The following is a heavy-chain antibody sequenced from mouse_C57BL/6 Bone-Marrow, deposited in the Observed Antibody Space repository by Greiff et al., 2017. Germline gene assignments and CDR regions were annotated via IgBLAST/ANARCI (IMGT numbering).Heavy chain of an antibody. CDR3: ARDNYCGSSWNYFDY. V-gene: IGHV1-47*01. CDR1: GYTFTTYP. J-gene: IGHJ2*01. CDR2: FHPYNDDT. Sequence: QVQLQQSGAELVKPGASVKMSCKASGYTFTTYPIEWMKQNHGKSLEWFGYFHPYNDDTKYNEKFKGKATLTVEKSASTVYLELSRLTSDDSAVYNCARDNYCGSSWNYFDYWCQGTTLTVSA. D-gene: IGHD1-1*01.